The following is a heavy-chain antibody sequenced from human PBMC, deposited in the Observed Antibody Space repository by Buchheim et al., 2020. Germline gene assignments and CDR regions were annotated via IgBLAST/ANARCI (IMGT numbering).Heavy chain of an antibody. CDR1: EYTRHH. V-gene: IGHV1-2*02. Sequence: QVQLVQSGAEVKKPGASVKVSCKTSEYTRHHTHWLRQAPGQGLEWVGRVNPDTGGTQYAQKFQGRVTLTRDPSLTTPYMELSYLTSDDTAVFYCAIATDLVNPSNPTFDSWGQGTL. CDR2: VNPDTGGT. J-gene: IGHJ4*02. CDR3: AIATDLVNPSNPTFDS. D-gene: IGHD1-14*01.